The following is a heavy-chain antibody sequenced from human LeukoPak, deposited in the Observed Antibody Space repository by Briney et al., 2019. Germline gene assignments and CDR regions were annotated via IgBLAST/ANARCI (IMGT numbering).Heavy chain of an antibody. V-gene: IGHV3-23*05. Sequence: GGSLRLSCAASGFTFSSYAMSWARQAPGKGLEWVSTFKTNYNQVYYAESVRGRFTISTDNSKNTAYLQMNSLRVEDTALYYCARSVPDYTRFDFWGQGALVTVSS. CDR3: ARSVPDYTRFDF. D-gene: IGHD4-11*01. CDR2: FKTNYNQV. CDR1: GFTFSSYA. J-gene: IGHJ4*02.